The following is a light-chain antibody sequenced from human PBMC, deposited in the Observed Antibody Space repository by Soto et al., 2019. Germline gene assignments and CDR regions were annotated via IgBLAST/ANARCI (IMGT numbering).Light chain of an antibody. CDR2: DAS. V-gene: IGKV3D-15*01. Sequence: EIVMTQSPCTLSVSPGERATLSCRASQSISGNLVWYQQKPGQAPRLLIYDASNRATGIPARFSGSGSGTDFTLTISSLQSEDFAVYYCQQYNNWPPTFGQGTKVDIK. CDR1: QSISGN. CDR3: QQYNNWPPT. J-gene: IGKJ1*01.